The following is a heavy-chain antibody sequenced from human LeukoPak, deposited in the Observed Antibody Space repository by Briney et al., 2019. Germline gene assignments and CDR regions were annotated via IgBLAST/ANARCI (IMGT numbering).Heavy chain of an antibody. D-gene: IGHD2-15*01. Sequence: GGSLRLSCAASGFTYSRYAMQGVRDAPGKGVVGVADIPYDGSNKYYADSVQGRFTISRDNSQNTLYLQMNSLRAEDTAVYYCAKDKGYCSRGSCYPDYWGQGTLVTVSS. CDR2: IPYDGSNK. CDR3: AKDKGYCSRGSCYPDY. CDR1: GFTYSRYA. J-gene: IGHJ4*02. V-gene: IGHV3-30*18.